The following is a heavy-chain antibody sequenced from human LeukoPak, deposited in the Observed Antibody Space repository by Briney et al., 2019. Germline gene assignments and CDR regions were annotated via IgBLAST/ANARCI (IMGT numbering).Heavy chain of an antibody. V-gene: IGHV1-69*04. J-gene: IGHJ4*02. Sequence: SVKVSCKASGDTFRSNVISWVRQAPGQGPEWMGRIIPILGTAEYAEKFQGRVTITADKSTSTAYMELGSLKSENTALYYCARGKGFVGHFDSWGQGTLVSVSS. CDR2: IIPILGTA. D-gene: IGHD2-15*01. CDR3: ARGKGFVGHFDS. CDR1: GDTFRSNV.